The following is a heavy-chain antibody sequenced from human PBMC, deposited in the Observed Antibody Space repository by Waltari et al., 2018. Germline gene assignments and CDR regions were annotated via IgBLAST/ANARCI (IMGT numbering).Heavy chain of an antibody. Sequence: EVQLVESGGGLVKPGGSLRLSCAASGFTFSSYSMNWVRQAPGKGLEWVSVICTSGSTYHADSVKGRFTISRDNSENTVHLQMKNLTAEDTALYYCARATNWVLEAFDLWGQGTMVTVSP. D-gene: IGHD1-1*01. CDR3: ARATNWVLEAFDL. V-gene: IGHV3-66*01. CDR2: ICTSGST. J-gene: IGHJ3*01. CDR1: GFTFSSYS.